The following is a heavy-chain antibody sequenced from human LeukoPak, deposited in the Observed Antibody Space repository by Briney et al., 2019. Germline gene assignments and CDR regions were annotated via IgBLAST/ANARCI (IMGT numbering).Heavy chain of an antibody. V-gene: IGHV4-34*01. CDR3: ARRGKDYYGSGSYYYYYYMDV. Sequence: PSETLSLTCAVYGGSFSGYYWSWIRQPPGKGLEWIGEINHGGSTNYNPSLKSRVTISVDTSKNQFSLKLSSVTAADTAVYYCARRGKDYYGSGSYYYYYYMDVWGKGTTVTISS. CDR2: INHGGST. J-gene: IGHJ6*03. CDR1: GGSFSGYY. D-gene: IGHD3-10*01.